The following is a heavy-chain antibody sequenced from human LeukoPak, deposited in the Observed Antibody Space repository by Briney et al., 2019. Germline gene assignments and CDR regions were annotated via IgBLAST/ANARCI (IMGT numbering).Heavy chain of an antibody. J-gene: IGHJ4*02. V-gene: IGHV3-30-3*01. CDR1: GFTFSRYA. CDR3: ARDDSDVGIVATISREGDYFDY. CDR2: IAYDGSKK. Sequence: GGSLRLSCAASGFTFSRYAMHWVRQAPGKGLEWVAVIAYDGSKKYYADSVKGRFTISRDNSKYTLYLQMNSLRAEDTAVYYCARDDSDVGIVATISREGDYFDYWGQGTLVTVSS. D-gene: IGHD5-12*01.